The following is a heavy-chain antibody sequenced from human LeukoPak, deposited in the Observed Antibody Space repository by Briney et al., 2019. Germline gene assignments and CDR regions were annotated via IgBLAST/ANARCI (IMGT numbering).Heavy chain of an antibody. D-gene: IGHD6-13*01. Sequence: KSSQTLSPTCTVSGDSISSGGYYWSWVRQHPGEGLEWIGYIYYSGSTNYNPSLKSRVTISVDTSKNQFSLKLSSVTAADTAVYYCARQGDSSSRWFDPWGQGTLVTVSS. CDR1: GDSISSGGYY. CDR2: IYYSGST. CDR3: ARQGDSSSRWFDP. V-gene: IGHV4-31*03. J-gene: IGHJ5*02.